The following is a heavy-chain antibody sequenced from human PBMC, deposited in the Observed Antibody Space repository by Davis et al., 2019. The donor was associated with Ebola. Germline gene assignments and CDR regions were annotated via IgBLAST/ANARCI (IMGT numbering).Heavy chain of an antibody. Sequence: MPSETLSLTCTVSGGSISSSSYYWGWIRQPPGKGLEWIGSIYYSGSTYYNPSLKSRVTISVDTSKNQFSLKLSSVTAADTAVYYCARGRGYSGYERYDYWGQGTLVTVSS. J-gene: IGHJ4*02. CDR3: ARGRGYSGYERYDY. CDR1: GGSISSSSYY. D-gene: IGHD5-12*01. CDR2: IYYSGST. V-gene: IGHV4-39*07.